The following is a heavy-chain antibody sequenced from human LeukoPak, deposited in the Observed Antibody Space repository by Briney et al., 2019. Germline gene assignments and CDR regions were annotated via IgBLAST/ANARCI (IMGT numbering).Heavy chain of an antibody. Sequence: SETLSLTCAVSGGSIRNSSFYWGWIRQPPGKGLEWIASIYNSGTTYYNPSLKSRITIFVDTSKNQVSLKLRSVTATDTAVYYCARHALRYSTSWPFDHWGQGTLVTVSS. CDR3: ARHALRYSTSWPFDH. V-gene: IGHV4-39*01. D-gene: IGHD6-13*01. CDR2: IYNSGTT. J-gene: IGHJ4*02. CDR1: GGSIRNSSFY.